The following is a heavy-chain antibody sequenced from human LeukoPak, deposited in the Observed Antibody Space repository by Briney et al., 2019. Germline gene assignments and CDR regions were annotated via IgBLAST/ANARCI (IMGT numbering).Heavy chain of an antibody. Sequence: SVKVSCKASGGTFSSYTISWVRQAPGQGLEWMGRIIPILGIANYAQKFQGRVTITADKSTSTAYMELSSLRSEDTAVYYCAGAPHTYSGSYYSFDYWGQGTRVTVSS. V-gene: IGHV1-69*02. D-gene: IGHD1-26*01. J-gene: IGHJ4*02. CDR1: GGTFSSYT. CDR2: IIPILGIA. CDR3: AGAPHTYSGSYYSFDY.